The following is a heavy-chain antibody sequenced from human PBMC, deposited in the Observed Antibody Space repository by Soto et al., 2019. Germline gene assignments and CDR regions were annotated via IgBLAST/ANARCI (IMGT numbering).Heavy chain of an antibody. CDR1: GFTFTSSA. CDR3: AAGTDYYYYGMDV. Sequence: SVKVSCKASGFTFTSSAVQWVRQARGQRLEWIGWIVVGSGNTNYAQKFQERVTITRDMSTSTAYMELSSLRSEDTAVYYCAAGTDYYYYGMDVWGQGTTVTVSS. V-gene: IGHV1-58*01. J-gene: IGHJ6*02. D-gene: IGHD1-1*01. CDR2: IVVGSGNT.